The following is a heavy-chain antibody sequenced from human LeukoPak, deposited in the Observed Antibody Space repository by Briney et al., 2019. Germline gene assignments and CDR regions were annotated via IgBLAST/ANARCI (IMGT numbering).Heavy chain of an antibody. Sequence: GGSLRLSCAASGFTFDDYAMHWVRQAPGKGLEWVSGISWNSGSIGYADSVKGRFTISRDNAKNSLYLQMNSLRAEDTALYCCAKDIYSSSPYGMDVWGQGTTVTVSS. J-gene: IGHJ6*02. CDR1: GFTFDDYA. CDR3: AKDIYSSSPYGMDV. V-gene: IGHV3-9*01. D-gene: IGHD6-13*01. CDR2: ISWNSGSI.